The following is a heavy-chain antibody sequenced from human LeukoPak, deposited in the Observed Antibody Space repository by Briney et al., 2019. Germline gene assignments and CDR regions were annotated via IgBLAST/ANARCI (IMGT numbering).Heavy chain of an antibody. D-gene: IGHD2/OR15-2a*01. V-gene: IGHV3-7*05. CDR1: GFTFSTSV. CDR3: ARDRDNITCPHDH. CDR2: IKQDGSEK. Sequence: GGSLRLSCAASGFTFSTSVMHWVRQAPGKGLEWVANIKQDGSEKYYVDSVKGRFTISRDNAKKSLYLQMNSLRAEDTAVFYCARDRDNITCPHDHWGQGTLVTVSS. J-gene: IGHJ4*02.